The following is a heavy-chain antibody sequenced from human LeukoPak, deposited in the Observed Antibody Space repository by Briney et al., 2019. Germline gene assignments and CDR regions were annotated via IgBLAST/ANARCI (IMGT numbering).Heavy chain of an antibody. J-gene: IGHJ4*02. CDR3: ARHSPSGWYYFDS. V-gene: IGHV4-4*07. CDR2: VFTSGSA. Sequence: SETLSLTRTVSGDSMTDFDWSWIRQPAGKGLEGIGQVFTSGSATYNSSLKSRLTISLDKSNNQVSLKLISVTAADSAVYYCARHSPSGWYYFDSWGQGALVIVSS. CDR1: GDSMTDFD. D-gene: IGHD6-19*01.